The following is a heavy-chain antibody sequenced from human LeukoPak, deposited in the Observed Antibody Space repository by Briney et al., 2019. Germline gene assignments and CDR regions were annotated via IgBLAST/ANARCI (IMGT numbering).Heavy chain of an antibody. CDR2: ISSSSSTI. D-gene: IGHD6-13*01. CDR1: GFTFSSYS. J-gene: IGHJ6*02. CDR3: AKDSPGVAAAGLYYYGMDV. Sequence: GGSLRLSCAASGFTFSSYSMNWVRQAPGKGLEWVSYISSSSSTIYYADSVKGRFTISRDNSKNTLYLQMNSLRAEDTAVYYCAKDSPGVAAAGLYYYGMDVWGQGTTVTVSS. V-gene: IGHV3-48*01.